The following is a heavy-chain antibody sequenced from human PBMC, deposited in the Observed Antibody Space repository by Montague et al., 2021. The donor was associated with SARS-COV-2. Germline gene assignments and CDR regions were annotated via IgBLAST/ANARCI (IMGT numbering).Heavy chain of an antibody. Sequence: SETLSLTCAVYGGSFSGYYWSWIRQPPGKGLEWIGEINHSGGTNYNPSLKSRVTISVDTSKNQLSLKLSSVTAADTAVYYCARGSRQWLVRPPHYYYFDYWGQGTLVTVSS. CDR3: ARGSRQWLVRPPHYYYFDY. V-gene: IGHV4-34*01. J-gene: IGHJ4*02. CDR1: GGSFSGYY. D-gene: IGHD6-19*01. CDR2: INHSGGT.